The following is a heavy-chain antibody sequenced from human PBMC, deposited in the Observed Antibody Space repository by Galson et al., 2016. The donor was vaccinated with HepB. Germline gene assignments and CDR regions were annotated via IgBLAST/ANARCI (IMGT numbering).Heavy chain of an antibody. CDR2: INGDGTIT. V-gene: IGHV3-74*01. Sequence: SLRLSCAASGFTFSTNWMHWVRQAPGKGLVWVSRINGDGTITDYADSVKGRFTISRDNAENTLYLQMNSLRVKDTAVYYCARDRGSSAGAFNWFDPWGQGILVAVSS. CDR3: ARDRGSSAGAFNWFDP. J-gene: IGHJ5*02. CDR1: GFTFSTNW. D-gene: IGHD3-10*01.